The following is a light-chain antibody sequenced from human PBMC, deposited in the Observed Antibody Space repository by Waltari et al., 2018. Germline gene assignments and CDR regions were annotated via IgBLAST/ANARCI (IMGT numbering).Light chain of an antibody. CDR1: QSVSTN. CDR3: QQYDDWPGT. J-gene: IGKJ1*01. V-gene: IGKV3-15*01. CDR2: DAS. Sequence: EIVMTQSPGTLSVSPGGRATLSCRASQSVSTNLAWYQQKPAQAPRLLIFDASTRATGVPGRFSGSGSGTDFTLTISRLQSQDFAVYYCQQYDDWPGTFGQGAKVEIK.